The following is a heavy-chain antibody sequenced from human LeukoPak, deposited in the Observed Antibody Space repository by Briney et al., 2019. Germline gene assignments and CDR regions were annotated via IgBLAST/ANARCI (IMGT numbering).Heavy chain of an antibody. J-gene: IGHJ4*02. CDR3: ARRAVIAAAGTFVDY. Sequence: PGESLKISCKGSGYSFTSYWIGWVRQMPGKGLEWMGIIYPGDSDTRYSPSFQGQVTISADKSISTAYLQWSSLKASDTAMYYCARRAVIAAAGTFVDYWGQGTLVTVSS. CDR1: GYSFTSYW. D-gene: IGHD6-13*01. CDR2: IYPGDSDT. V-gene: IGHV5-51*03.